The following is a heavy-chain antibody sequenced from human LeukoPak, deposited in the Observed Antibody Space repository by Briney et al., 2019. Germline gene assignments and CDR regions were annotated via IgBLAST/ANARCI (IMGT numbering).Heavy chain of an antibody. CDR3: AREGGYQYYYAMDV. J-gene: IGHJ6*02. Sequence: GGSLRLSCAASGFTFDDYGISWVRQAPGKGLEWVSGINWNGGSTGYADSVKGRFTISRDNAKNSLYLQMNSLRAEDTALYHCAREGGYQYYYAMDVWGQGTTVTVSS. V-gene: IGHV3-20*01. D-gene: IGHD3-16*01. CDR2: INWNGGST. CDR1: GFTFDDYG.